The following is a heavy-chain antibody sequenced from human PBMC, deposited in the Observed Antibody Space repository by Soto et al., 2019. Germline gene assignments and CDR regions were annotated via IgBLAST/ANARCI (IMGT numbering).Heavy chain of an antibody. D-gene: IGHD5-12*01. CDR1: RYTLTELS. CDR3: ATAFWRGGYRAYYYYFDY. Sequence: ASVKVSCKVSRYTLTELSMHWVRQAPGKGLEWMGGFDPEDGETIYAQKFQGRVTMTEDTSTDTAYMELSSLRSEDTAVYYCATAFWRGGYRAYYYYFDYWGQGTLVTVSS. CDR2: FDPEDGET. J-gene: IGHJ4*02. V-gene: IGHV1-24*01.